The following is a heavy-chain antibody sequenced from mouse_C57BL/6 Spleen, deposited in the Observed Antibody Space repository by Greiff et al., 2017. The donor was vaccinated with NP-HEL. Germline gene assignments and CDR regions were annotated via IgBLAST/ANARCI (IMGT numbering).Heavy chain of an antibody. J-gene: IGHJ3*01. CDR2: ISNGGGST. V-gene: IGHV5-12*01. Sequence: EVQRVESGGGLVQPGGSLKLSCAASGFTFSDYYMYWVRQTPEKRLEWVAYISNGGGSTYYPDTVKGRFTISRDNAKNTLYLQMSRLKSEDTAMYYCARPDGSATWFAYWGQGTLVTVSA. CDR1: GFTFSDYY. CDR3: ARPDGSATWFAY. D-gene: IGHD2-3*01.